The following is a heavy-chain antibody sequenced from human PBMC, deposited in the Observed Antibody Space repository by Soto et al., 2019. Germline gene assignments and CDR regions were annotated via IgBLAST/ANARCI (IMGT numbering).Heavy chain of an antibody. J-gene: IGHJ5*02. CDR3: AIYFSEYSSSPARKYIWFDP. D-gene: IGHD6-6*01. CDR1: GYTFTGYY. Sequence: ASVKVSCKASGYTFTGYYMHWVRQAPGQGLEWMGWINPNSGGTNYAQKFQGWVTMTRDTSISTAYMELSRLRSDDTAVYYCAIYFSEYSSSPARKYIWFDPWGQGTLVTVSS. V-gene: IGHV1-2*04. CDR2: INPNSGGT.